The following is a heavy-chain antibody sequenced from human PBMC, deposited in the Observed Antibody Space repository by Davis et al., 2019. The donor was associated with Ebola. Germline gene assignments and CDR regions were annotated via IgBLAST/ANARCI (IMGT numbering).Heavy chain of an antibody. CDR1: GYTFNTYA. Sequence: AASVKVSCKASGYTFNTYALHWVRQPPGQRLEWMGWINPDNGNTKFSQRFQGRVTITRDTSASTAYMELSSLRSEDTAVYYCARDPTYYDILTGQRNFYGMDVWGQGTTVTVSS. J-gene: IGHJ6*02. V-gene: IGHV1-3*01. D-gene: IGHD3-9*01. CDR2: INPDNGNT. CDR3: ARDPTYYDILTGQRNFYGMDV.